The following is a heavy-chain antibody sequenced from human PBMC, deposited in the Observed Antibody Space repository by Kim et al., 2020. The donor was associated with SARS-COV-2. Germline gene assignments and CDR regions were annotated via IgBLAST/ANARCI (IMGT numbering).Heavy chain of an antibody. CDR2: IYYSGST. J-gene: IGHJ6*02. D-gene: IGHD3-3*01. CDR1: GGSISSYY. V-gene: IGHV4-59*01. CDR3: ARFQHDFWSGFYRFDYYYGMDV. Sequence: SETLSLTCTVSGGSISSYYWSWIRQPPGKGLEWIGYIYYSGSTNYNPSLKSRVTISVDTSKNQSSLKLSSVTAADTAVYYCARFQHDFWSGFYRFDYYYGMDVWGQGTTVTVSS.